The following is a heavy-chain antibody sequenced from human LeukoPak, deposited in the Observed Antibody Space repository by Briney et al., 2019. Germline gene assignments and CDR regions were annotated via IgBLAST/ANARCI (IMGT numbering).Heavy chain of an antibody. J-gene: IGHJ5*02. CDR3: ARLSSLANIAARGRTWLDP. D-gene: IGHD6-6*01. CDR1: GGSISSYY. CDR2: IYYSGST. V-gene: IGHV4-59*01. Sequence: ASETLSLTCTVSGGSISSYYWSWIRQPPGKGLEWIGYIYYSGSTNYNPSLKSRVTISVDTSKNQFSLKLSSVTAADTAVYYCARLSSLANIAARGRTWLDPWGQGSLVTVSS.